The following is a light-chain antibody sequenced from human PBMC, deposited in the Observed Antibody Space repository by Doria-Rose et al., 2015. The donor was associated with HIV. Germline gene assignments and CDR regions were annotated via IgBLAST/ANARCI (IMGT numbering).Light chain of an antibody. V-gene: IGKV1-9*01. CDR1: QGISRY. CDR2: GAS. J-gene: IGKJ1*01. CDR3: QQFDSFPRT. Sequence: TQSPSFLSASVGVRVTITCRASQGISRYLAWYQQKPGKAPTLLIFGASTLHSGVPSRFSGSGSGTEFTLTISSLQPEDFATYCCQQFDSFPRTFGQGTKVELK.